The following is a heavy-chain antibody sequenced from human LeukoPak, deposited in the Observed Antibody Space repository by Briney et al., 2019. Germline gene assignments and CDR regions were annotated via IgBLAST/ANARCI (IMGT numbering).Heavy chain of an antibody. CDR3: AKISSSAESNFDY. Sequence: GGSLRLSCAASGFTFSTYAMHWVRQAPGKGREWVAFIWPDGSKKYYADSVKGRFATSRENSKNTVYLQMNDLRPEDTALYFGAKISSSAESNFDYWGQGTLLTVSS. J-gene: IGHJ4*02. D-gene: IGHD6-25*01. V-gene: IGHV3-30*02. CDR1: GFTFSTYA. CDR2: IWPDGSKK.